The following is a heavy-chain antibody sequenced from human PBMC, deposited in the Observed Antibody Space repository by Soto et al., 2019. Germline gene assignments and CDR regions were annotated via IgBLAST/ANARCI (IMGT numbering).Heavy chain of an antibody. CDR3: ARIRLYSSSWYAYYFDY. CDR2: INHSGST. D-gene: IGHD6-13*01. Sequence: SETLSLTCAVYGGSFSGYYWTWIRQPPGTGLEWIGEINHSGSTNYNPSLKSRVTISVDTSKNQFSLKLSSVTAADTAVYYCARIRLYSSSWYAYYFDYWGQGTLVTVSS. J-gene: IGHJ4*02. V-gene: IGHV4-34*01. CDR1: GGSFSGYY.